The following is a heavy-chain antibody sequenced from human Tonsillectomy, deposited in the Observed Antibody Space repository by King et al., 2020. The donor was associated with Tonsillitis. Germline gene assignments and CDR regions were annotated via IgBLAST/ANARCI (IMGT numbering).Heavy chain of an antibody. Sequence: VQLVESGGGVVQPGRSLRLSCAASGFTFSSYGMHWVRQAPGKGLEWVAVISYDGSNKYYADSVKGRFTISRDNSKNTLYLQMNSLRAEDTAVYYCAQGGLYGSSGWWYDYWGQGTLVTVAS. CDR1: GFTFSSYG. CDR2: ISYDGSNK. CDR3: AQGGLYGSSGWWYDY. V-gene: IGHV3-30*18. J-gene: IGHJ4*02. D-gene: IGHD6-19*01.